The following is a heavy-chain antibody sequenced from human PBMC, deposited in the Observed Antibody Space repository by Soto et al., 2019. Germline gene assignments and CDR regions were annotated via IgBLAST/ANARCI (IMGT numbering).Heavy chain of an antibody. D-gene: IGHD2-21*01. J-gene: IGHJ4*02. CDR1: GGSISSGGDS. V-gene: IGHV4-30-2*05. Sequence: LSLTCAVSGGSISSGGDSWSWIRQPPGKGLEWIGYIYHSGSTYYNPSLKSRVTISLDPSTTQFSLNLSFVPAAASAVYYCASLCSPATGLYYFYYWGQGTLVTVSS. CDR3: ASLCSPATGLYYFYY. CDR2: IYHSGST.